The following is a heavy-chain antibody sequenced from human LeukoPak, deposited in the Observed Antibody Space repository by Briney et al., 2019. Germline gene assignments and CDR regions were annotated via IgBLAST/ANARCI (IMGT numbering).Heavy chain of an antibody. CDR3: AREKPIAAAGPNYYFDY. Sequence: GASVKVSCKVSGYTFTSFGISWVRQAPGQGLEWMGWISAYNGNTNYAQKLQGRVTITTDTSTSTAYMELRSLRSDDTAVYYFAREKPIAAAGPNYYFDYWGQGTLVTVSS. CDR1: GYTFTSFG. CDR2: ISAYNGNT. D-gene: IGHD6-13*01. V-gene: IGHV1-18*01. J-gene: IGHJ4*02.